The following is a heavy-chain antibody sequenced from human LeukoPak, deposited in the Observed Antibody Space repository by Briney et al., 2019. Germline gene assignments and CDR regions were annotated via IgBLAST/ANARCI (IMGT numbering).Heavy chain of an antibody. D-gene: IGHD4-11*01. CDR3: ARQKGGYSNSVLHFDY. CDR1: GGSISSYY. Sequence: SETLSLTCTVSGGSISSYYWSWIRQPPGKGLEWIGYIYYSGSTNYNPSLKSRVTISVDTSKNQFSLKLSSVTAADTAVYYCARQKGGYSNSVLHFDYWGQGTLVTVSS. CDR2: IYYSGST. V-gene: IGHV4-59*08. J-gene: IGHJ4*02.